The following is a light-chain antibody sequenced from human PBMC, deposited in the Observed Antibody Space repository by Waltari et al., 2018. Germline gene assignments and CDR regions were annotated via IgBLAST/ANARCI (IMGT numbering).Light chain of an antibody. CDR3: QQYYSTPWT. CDR1: QSVLYSSNNKNY. J-gene: IGKJ1*01. CDR2: WAS. Sequence: DILMTQSPDSLAVSLGESATITCKSSQSVLYSSNNKNYLAWYQQKPGQPPKLLIYWASTRESGVPDRFSGSGSGTDFTLTISSLQAEDVAVYYCQQYYSTPWTFGQGTKVEIK. V-gene: IGKV4-1*01.